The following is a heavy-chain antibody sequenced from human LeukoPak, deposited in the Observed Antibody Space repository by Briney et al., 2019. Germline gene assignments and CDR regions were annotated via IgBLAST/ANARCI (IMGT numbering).Heavy chain of an antibody. Sequence: GGSLRPSCAASGFTFSSYGMHWVRQAPGKGLEWVAVIWYDGSNKYYADSVKGRFTISRDNSKNTLYLQMNSLRAEDTAVYYCAKDLRRYCSGGSCFLFDYWGQGTLVTVSS. CDR2: IWYDGSNK. J-gene: IGHJ4*02. CDR1: GFTFSSYG. V-gene: IGHV3-33*06. D-gene: IGHD2-15*01. CDR3: AKDLRRYCSGGSCFLFDY.